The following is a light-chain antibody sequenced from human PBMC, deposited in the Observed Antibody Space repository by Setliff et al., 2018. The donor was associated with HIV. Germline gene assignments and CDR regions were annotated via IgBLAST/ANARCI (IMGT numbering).Light chain of an antibody. V-gene: IGLV2-14*03. CDR2: DVS. CDR3: SSYTSSSTLV. J-gene: IGLJ2*01. Sequence: QSALTQPASVSGSPGQSITISCTGTSSDVGYYNYVSWYQQHPGKAPKLMIFDVSKRPSGVSNRFSGSKSGNTASLTISGLQAEDEADYYCSSYTSSSTLVFGGGTKVTVL. CDR1: SSDVGYYNY.